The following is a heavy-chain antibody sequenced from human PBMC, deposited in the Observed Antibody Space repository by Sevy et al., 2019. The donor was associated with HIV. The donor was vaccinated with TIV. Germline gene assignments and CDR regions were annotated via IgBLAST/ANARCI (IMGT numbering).Heavy chain of an antibody. J-gene: IGHJ4*02. D-gene: IGHD3-10*01. CDR1: GYTLSELS. V-gene: IGHV1-24*01. CDR2: FDPEDGET. Sequence: ASVKVSSKVSGYTLSELSMHWVRQAPGKGLEWMGGFDPEDGETMYAQKFQGRVTMTEDTSTDTAYMELSSLRSEDTAVYYCATGEYGSTSFYLDYWGQGALVTVSS. CDR3: ATGEYGSTSFYLDY.